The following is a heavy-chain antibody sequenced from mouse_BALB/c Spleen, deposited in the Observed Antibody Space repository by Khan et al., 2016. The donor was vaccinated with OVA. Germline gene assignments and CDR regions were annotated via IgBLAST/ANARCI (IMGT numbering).Heavy chain of an antibody. CDR1: GFDFSRYW. V-gene: IGHV4-1*02. J-gene: IGHJ3*01. Sequence: VQLKESGGGLVQPGGSLKLSCAASGFDFSRYWMSWVRQAPGKGLEWIGEINPDSSTINYTPSLKDKFIISRDNAKNTLYLQMSKVRSEDTARYYCARPYRYDGRAWFAYWGQGTLVTVSA. CDR3: ARPYRYDGRAWFAY. CDR2: INPDSSTI. D-gene: IGHD2-14*01.